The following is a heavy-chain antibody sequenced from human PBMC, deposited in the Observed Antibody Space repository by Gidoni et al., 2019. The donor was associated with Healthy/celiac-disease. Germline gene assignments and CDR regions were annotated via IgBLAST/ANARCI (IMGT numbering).Heavy chain of an antibody. V-gene: IGHV4-34*01. D-gene: IGHD6-25*01. CDR1: GGSFSGYY. Sequence: QVQLQQWGAGLLKPSETLSPTCAVSGGSFSGYYWSWIRQPPGKGLEWIGEINHSGSTNYNPSLKSRVTISVDTSKNQFSLKLSSVTAADTAVYYCARGRGYVRAFDYWGQGTLVTVSS. CDR3: ARGRGYVRAFDY. J-gene: IGHJ4*02. CDR2: INHSGST.